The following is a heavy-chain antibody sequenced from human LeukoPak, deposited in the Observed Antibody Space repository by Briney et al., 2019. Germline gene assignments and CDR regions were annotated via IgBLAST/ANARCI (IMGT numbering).Heavy chain of an antibody. CDR2: ISAYNGNT. J-gene: IGHJ4*02. D-gene: IGHD3-3*01. V-gene: IGHV1-18*01. CDR3: ARSPYYDFWSGYYSRGLFDY. Sequence: ASVKVSCKASGYTFTSYGISWVRQAPGRGLEWMGWISAYNGNTNYAQKLQGRVTMTTDTSTSTAYMELRSLRSDDTAVYYCARSPYYDFWSGYYSRGLFDYWGQGTLVTVSS. CDR1: GYTFTSYG.